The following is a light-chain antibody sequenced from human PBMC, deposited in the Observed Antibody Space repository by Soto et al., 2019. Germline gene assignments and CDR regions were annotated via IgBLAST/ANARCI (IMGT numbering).Light chain of an antibody. V-gene: IGKV3-20*01. J-gene: IGKJ4*01. CDR3: QRYGSSSLS. Sequence: EIVLTQSPGTLSLSPGERATLFRRASQSLSSTYLAWYQQRPGQAPRLLIFGASNRATGIPDRFRGSGSGTDFTLTISRLEPGDFAVYYCQRYGSSSLSFGGGTRVEI. CDR1: QSLSSTY. CDR2: GAS.